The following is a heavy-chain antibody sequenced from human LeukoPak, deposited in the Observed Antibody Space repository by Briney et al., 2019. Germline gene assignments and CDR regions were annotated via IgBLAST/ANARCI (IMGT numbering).Heavy chain of an antibody. CDR1: GFSVSAHH. CDR2: LYTGGDT. V-gene: IGHV3-53*01. CDR3: ARGPGSRGIFDY. J-gene: IGHJ4*02. D-gene: IGHD3-10*01. Sequence: GGSLRLSCAVSGFSVSAHHMSWVRQAPGKGLECVSFLYTGGDTYYADSVKGRFTISRDNSKNTLYLQMNGLRAEDTAVYYCARGPGSRGIFDYWGQGTLVTVSS.